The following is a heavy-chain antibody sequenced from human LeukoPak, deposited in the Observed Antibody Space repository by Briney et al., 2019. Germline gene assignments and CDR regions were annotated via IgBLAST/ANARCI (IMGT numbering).Heavy chain of an antibody. Sequence: ASVKVSCKASVYTLTSYDINWVRQAPLQGLEWMGWMNPNNGNTDYAQKFQGRVTMTRNTSISTAYMELSSLRSEDTAVYYCSRYVDYWGQGTLVTVSS. CDR1: VYTLTSYD. CDR3: SRYVDY. CDR2: MNPNNGNT. J-gene: IGHJ4*02. V-gene: IGHV1-8*01.